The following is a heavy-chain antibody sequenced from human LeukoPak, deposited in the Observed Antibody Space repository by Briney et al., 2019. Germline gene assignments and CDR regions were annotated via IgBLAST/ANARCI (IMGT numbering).Heavy chain of an antibody. CDR3: AKPTPHEGSPDV. D-gene: IGHD4-11*01. V-gene: IGHV4-34*01. Sequence: SETLSLTCAVYGGSFSPYYWSWIRQPPGKGLEWIGEINHSGTTYYNPSLVGRVTLSVDASKNQFSLKVTSVTAADTAVYYCAKPTPHEGSPDVWGEGTTVTVSS. CDR2: INHSGTT. J-gene: IGHJ6*04. CDR1: GGSFSPYY.